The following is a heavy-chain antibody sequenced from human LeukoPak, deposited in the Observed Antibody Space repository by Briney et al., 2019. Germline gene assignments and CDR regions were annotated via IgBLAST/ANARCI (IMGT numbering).Heavy chain of an antibody. D-gene: IGHD6-19*01. CDR2: ISVSGHKT. Sequence: GSLRLSCAASGFTFSSYSMSWVRQAPGKGLEWVSGISVSGHKTYHADSVKGRFTISRDNSKNMVYLQMNSLRAEDTAVYYCARDSFNSGQALGIEGSGWYSAFDIWGQGTMVTVSS. V-gene: IGHV3-23*01. CDR3: ARDSFNSGQALGIEGSGWYSAFDI. J-gene: IGHJ3*02. CDR1: GFTFSSYS.